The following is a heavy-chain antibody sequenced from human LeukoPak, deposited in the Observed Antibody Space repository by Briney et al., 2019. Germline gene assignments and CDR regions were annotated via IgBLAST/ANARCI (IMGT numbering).Heavy chain of an antibody. CDR3: ARARYYDYVWGSYRFDY. Sequence: SETLSLTCTVSGGSISSYYWSWIRQPPGKGLEWIGYIYYSGSTNYNPSLKSRVTISVDTSKNQFSLKLSSVTAADTAVYYCARARYYDYVWGSYRFDYWGQGTLVTVSS. J-gene: IGHJ4*02. D-gene: IGHD3-16*02. CDR1: GGSISSYY. V-gene: IGHV4-59*01. CDR2: IYYSGST.